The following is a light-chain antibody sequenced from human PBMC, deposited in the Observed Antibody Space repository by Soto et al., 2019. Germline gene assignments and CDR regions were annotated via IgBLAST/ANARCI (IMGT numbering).Light chain of an antibody. CDR3: SSYASSTTS. Sequence: QSVLTQPASVSGSPGQSITISCTGTSSDVGGYNYVSWYQQHPGKAPKLMIYEVSNRPSGVSHRFSGSKSGNTASLTISGLQAEDEDDYYCSSYASSTTSFGTGTKVIVL. J-gene: IGLJ1*01. CDR1: SSDVGGYNY. CDR2: EVS. V-gene: IGLV2-14*03.